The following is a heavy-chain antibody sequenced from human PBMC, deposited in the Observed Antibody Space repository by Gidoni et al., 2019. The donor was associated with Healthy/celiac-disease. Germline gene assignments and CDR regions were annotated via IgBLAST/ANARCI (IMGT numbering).Heavy chain of an antibody. CDR1: GFTFTSYW. D-gene: IGHD4-17*01. CDR2: IKQDGSEK. J-gene: IGHJ6*02. Sequence: EVQLVESGGGLVQPGGSLSPSCAAPGFTFTSYWMSWVRQGPGKGLEWVANIKQDGSEKYYVDSVKGRFTISRDNAKNSLYLQMNSLRAEDTAVYYCARDYGRTYYYYGMDVWGQGTTVTVSS. V-gene: IGHV3-7*03. CDR3: ARDYGRTYYYYGMDV.